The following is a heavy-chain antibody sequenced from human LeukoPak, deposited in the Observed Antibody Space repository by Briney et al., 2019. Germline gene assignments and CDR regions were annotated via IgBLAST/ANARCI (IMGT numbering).Heavy chain of an antibody. CDR3: AGIWTGYSSLANWFDP. Sequence: GASVKVSCKSSGGTFSSYAISWVRQAPGQGLEWVGGIIPIFGTANYAQKFQGRVTITADESTSTAYMELSSLRSEDTAVYYCAGIWTGYSSLANWFDPWGQGTLLTVSS. CDR1: GGTFSSYA. J-gene: IGHJ5*02. CDR2: IIPIFGTA. V-gene: IGHV1-69*13. D-gene: IGHD6-13*01.